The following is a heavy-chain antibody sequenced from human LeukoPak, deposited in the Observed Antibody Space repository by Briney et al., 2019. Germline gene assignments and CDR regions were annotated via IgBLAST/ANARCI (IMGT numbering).Heavy chain of an antibody. Sequence: GVSLRLSCAASGFTVSSKHKNWARQAPGKGPEWVSAMYRGGTSYYADSVKGRFTISRDTSKNTLHLEMNNLRAEDTAVYYCARTVVYYYDSSGPFDYWGQGTLVTVSS. V-gene: IGHV3-53*01. CDR3: ARTVVYYYDSSGPFDY. D-gene: IGHD3-22*01. CDR1: GFTVSSKH. CDR2: MYRGGTS. J-gene: IGHJ4*02.